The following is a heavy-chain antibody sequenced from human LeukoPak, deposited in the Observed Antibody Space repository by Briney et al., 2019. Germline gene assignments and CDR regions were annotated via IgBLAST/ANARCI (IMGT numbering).Heavy chain of an antibody. CDR2: ISTYNGNT. D-gene: IGHD2-2*01. Sequence: ASVKVSCKASAYTSPNYGITWVRQAPGRGLEWMGWISTYNGNTQYAQKFQGRVTMTTDTLTKTVYMELRSLRSNDTAVYYCALPAKGAFFYYYMEVWGKGTTVTVSS. J-gene: IGHJ6*03. CDR1: AYTSPNYG. V-gene: IGHV1-18*01. CDR3: ALPAKGAFFYYYMEV.